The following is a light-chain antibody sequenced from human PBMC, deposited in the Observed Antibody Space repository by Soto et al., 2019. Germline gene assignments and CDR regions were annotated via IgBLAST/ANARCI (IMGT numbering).Light chain of an antibody. CDR1: QSVSSKY. V-gene: IGKV3-20*01. CDR3: QQYGSSQST. CDR2: GAS. Sequence: ETLLTPSPVTLSLSPGERATLSCRASQSVSSKYLARYRRKPGQAPRLLIYGASRRAIDIPNRFSGSEFGTAFTLTITRLEPYGLAVVYGQQYGSSQSTFGQGTKVE. J-gene: IGKJ1*01.